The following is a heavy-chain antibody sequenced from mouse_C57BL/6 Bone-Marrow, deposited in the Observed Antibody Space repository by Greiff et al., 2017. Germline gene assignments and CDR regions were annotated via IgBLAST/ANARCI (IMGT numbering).Heavy chain of an antibody. CDR1: GYTFTSYW. Sequence: QVQLKQPGAELVKPGASVKLSCKASGYTFTSYWMHWVKQRPGRGLEWIGRIDPNSGGTKYNEKFKSKATLTVDKPSSTAYMQLSSPTSEDSAVYYCARNGSSQYYFDYWGQGTTLTVSA. CDR2: IDPNSGGT. CDR3: ARNGSSQYYFDY. V-gene: IGHV1-72*01. D-gene: IGHD1-1*01. J-gene: IGHJ2*01.